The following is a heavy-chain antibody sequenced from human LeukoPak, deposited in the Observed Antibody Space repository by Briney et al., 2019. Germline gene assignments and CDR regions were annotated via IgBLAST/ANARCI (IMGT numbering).Heavy chain of an antibody. CDR3: AKVTPDDILTGSLADP. CDR1: GFPLSSYP. Sequence: GDSLRLLCAPSGFPLSSYPVSWVPQARGKGLEWVSTNSGSGGSTYYADSVKGRFTISRDNSKNTLYLQMNSLRAEDTAVYYCAKVTPDDILTGSLADPWGQGTLVTVSS. CDR2: NSGSGGST. V-gene: IGHV3-23*01. D-gene: IGHD3-9*01. J-gene: IGHJ5*02.